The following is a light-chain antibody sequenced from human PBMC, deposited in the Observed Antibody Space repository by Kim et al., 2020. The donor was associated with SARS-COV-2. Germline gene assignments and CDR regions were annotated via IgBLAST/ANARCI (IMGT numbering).Light chain of an antibody. CDR2: EDD. CDR3: QSYNRSIVV. Sequence: GKTVTISCTRSSCNIGDNYVQWYQQRPGGVPTTVVYEDDQRPSGVPDRFSGSIDSSSNSASLTISGLKTEDEADYYCQSYNRSIVVFGGGTQLTVL. CDR1: SCNIGDNY. J-gene: IGLJ2*01. V-gene: IGLV6-57*03.